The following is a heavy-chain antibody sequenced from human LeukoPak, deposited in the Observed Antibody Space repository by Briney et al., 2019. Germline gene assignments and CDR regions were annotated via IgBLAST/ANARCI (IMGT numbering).Heavy chain of an antibody. Sequence: GGSLRLSCAASGFTFSSYSMNWVRQAPGKGLEWVSYIDTDTDNIYYADSVQGRFTISRDNAKNSLYLQMNSLRAEDTAVYYCAGRFDYWGQGTLVTVSS. V-gene: IGHV3-21*01. J-gene: IGHJ4*02. CDR2: IDTDTDNI. CDR3: AGRFDY. CDR1: GFTFSSYS.